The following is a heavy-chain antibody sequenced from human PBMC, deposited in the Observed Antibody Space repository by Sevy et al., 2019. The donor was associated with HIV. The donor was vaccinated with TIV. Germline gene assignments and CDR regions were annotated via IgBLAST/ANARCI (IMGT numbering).Heavy chain of an antibody. D-gene: IGHD4-17*01. CDR3: ARHSVEILSYGLNWFDP. CDR1: GYSISSGYY. CDR2: IYHSGST. Sequence: SETLSLTCAVSGYSISSGYYWGWIRQPPGKGLERIGSIYHSGSTYYNPSLKSRVTISVDTSKNQFSLKLSSVTAADTAVYYCARHSVEILSYGLNWFDPWGQGTLVTVSS. J-gene: IGHJ5*02. V-gene: IGHV4-38-2*01.